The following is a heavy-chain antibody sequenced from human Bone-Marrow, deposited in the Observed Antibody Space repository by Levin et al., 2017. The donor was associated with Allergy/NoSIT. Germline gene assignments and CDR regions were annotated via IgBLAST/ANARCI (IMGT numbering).Heavy chain of an antibody. Sequence: PSETLSLTCAVSGGSISSGGYSWSWIRQPPGKGLEWIGYIYHSGSTYYNPSLKSRVTISVDRSKNQFSLKLSSVTAADTAVYYCASNRVDDYGDYAAGYWGQGTLVTVSS. CDR2: IYHSGST. CDR1: GGSISSGGYS. D-gene: IGHD4-17*01. CDR3: ASNRVDDYGDYAAGY. V-gene: IGHV4-30-2*01. J-gene: IGHJ4*02.